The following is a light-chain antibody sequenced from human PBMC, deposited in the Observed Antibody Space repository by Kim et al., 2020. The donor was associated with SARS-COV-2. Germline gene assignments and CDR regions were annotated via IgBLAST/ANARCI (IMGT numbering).Light chain of an antibody. V-gene: IGLV2-8*01. CDR2: EVS. CDR3: SSYAGSNNV. CDR1: SSDVGGYNY. J-gene: IGLJ1*01. Sequence: QSALTQPPSASGSPGQSVTISCTGTSSDVGGYNYVPWYQQHPGKAPKLMLYEVSKRPSGVPDPFSGSKSGNTASLTVSGPQAEDEADYYCSSYAGSNNVFGTGTKVTVL.